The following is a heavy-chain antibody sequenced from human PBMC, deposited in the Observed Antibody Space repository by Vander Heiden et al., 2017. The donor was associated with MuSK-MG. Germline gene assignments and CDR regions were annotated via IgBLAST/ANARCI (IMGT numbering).Heavy chain of an antibody. Sequence: QVQLQQRVAGLLKPSETLSLPCAVSGGSFSGYYWSWIRQPPGKGLEWIGEINHSGSTNYNPSLKSRVTISVDTSKNQFSLKLSSVTAADTAVYYCARVGGYSYGARLDYWGQGTLVTVSS. V-gene: IGHV4-34*01. D-gene: IGHD5-18*01. J-gene: IGHJ4*02. CDR1: GGSFSGYY. CDR2: INHSGST. CDR3: ARVGGYSYGARLDY.